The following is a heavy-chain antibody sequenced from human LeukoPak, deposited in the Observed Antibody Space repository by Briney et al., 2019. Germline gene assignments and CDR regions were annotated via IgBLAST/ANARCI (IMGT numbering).Heavy chain of an antibody. CDR2: IYYSGST. CDR1: GGSISSGGYY. CDR3: ARIIAVAGHDY. D-gene: IGHD6-19*01. V-gene: IGHV4-31*03. Sequence: SSETLSLTCTVSGGSISSGGYYWSWIRQHPGKGLEWIGYIYYSGSTYYNPSLKSRVTISVDTSKNQFSLKLSSVTAADTAVYYCARIIAVAGHDYWGQGTLVTVSS. J-gene: IGHJ4*02.